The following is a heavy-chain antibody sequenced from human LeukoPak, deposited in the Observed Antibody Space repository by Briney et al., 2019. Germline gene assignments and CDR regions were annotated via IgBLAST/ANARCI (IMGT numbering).Heavy chain of an antibody. CDR2: ISYDGSNK. Sequence: GGSLRLSCAASGFTFSSYGMHWVRQAPGKGLEWVAVISYDGSNKYYADSVKGRFTISRDNSKNTLYLQVNSLRAEDTAVYYCAKDRGHEGLLWFGDPTYYFDYWGQGTLVTVSS. J-gene: IGHJ4*02. D-gene: IGHD3-10*01. V-gene: IGHV3-30*18. CDR3: AKDRGHEGLLWFGDPTYYFDY. CDR1: GFTFSSYG.